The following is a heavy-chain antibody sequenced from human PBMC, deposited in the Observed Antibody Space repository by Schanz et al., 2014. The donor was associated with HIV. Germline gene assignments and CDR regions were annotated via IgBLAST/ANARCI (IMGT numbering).Heavy chain of an antibody. Sequence: VQLLESEGGLEQPGGSLRLSCAVSGITFSGFTFSNYGMHWVRQTPGKGLEWVALIWYDASNKIYADSVKGRFTISRDNSKNTLYLQLKSLRAEDTAVYYCARVPPYCGGGCPYYGMDVWGQGTTVIVSS. D-gene: IGHD2-21*02. CDR1: GITFSGFTFSNYG. J-gene: IGHJ6*02. CDR2: IWYDASNK. V-gene: IGHV3-33*08. CDR3: ARVPPYCGGGCPYYGMDV.